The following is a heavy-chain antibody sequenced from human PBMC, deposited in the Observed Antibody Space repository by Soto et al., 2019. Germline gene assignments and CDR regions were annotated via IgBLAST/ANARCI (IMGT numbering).Heavy chain of an antibody. V-gene: IGHV4-39*01. J-gene: IGHJ4*02. D-gene: IGHD3-16*02. CDR1: GMSFMTSYYY. CDR2: IYYSGST. Sequence: SGTLSLTFTFSGMSFMTSYYYLGLVRQPPGKGLDWIGNIYYSGSTFYNPSLRSRGTLSVDTSKNQFSLRLNSVTAADTAVYFSARFVVTDYRTSDFDYWGQGTLVTVSS. CDR3: ARFVVTDYRTSDFDY.